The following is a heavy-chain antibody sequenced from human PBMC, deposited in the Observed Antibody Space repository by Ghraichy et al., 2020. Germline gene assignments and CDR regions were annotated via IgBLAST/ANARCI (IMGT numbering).Heavy chain of an antibody. V-gene: IGHV3-7*01. CDR1: GFTFSSYW. J-gene: IGHJ4*02. Sequence: GGSLRLSCAASGFTFSSYWMSWVRQAPGKGLEWVANIKEDGSEKYYVDSMKGRFTISRDNAKNLLYLQMNSLRADDTAVYYCGRGGAPGTVDYWGQGTLVTVSS. CDR2: IKEDGSEK. D-gene: IGHD6-13*01. CDR3: GRGGAPGTVDY.